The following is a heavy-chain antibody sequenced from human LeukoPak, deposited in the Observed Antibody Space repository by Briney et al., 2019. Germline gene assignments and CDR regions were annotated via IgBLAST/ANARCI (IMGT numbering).Heavy chain of an antibody. J-gene: IGHJ6*02. CDR3: ARAGATIFGVVIHYYYYGMDV. V-gene: IGHV3-7*03. CDR2: IKQDGSEK. Sequence: TGGSLRLSCAASGFTFSSYWMSWVRQAPGKGLEWVANIKQDGSEKYYVDSVKGRLTISRDNAKNSLYLQMNSLRAEDTAVYYCARAGATIFGVVIHYYYYGMDVWGQGTTVTVSS. D-gene: IGHD3-3*01. CDR1: GFTFSSYW.